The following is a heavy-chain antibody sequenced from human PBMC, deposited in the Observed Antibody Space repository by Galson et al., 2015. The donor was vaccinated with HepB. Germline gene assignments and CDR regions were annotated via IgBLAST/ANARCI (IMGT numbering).Heavy chain of an antibody. V-gene: IGHV6-1*01. Sequence: CAISGDSVSNNKAAWNWIRLSPLRGLEWLGRTYYRAKWYSDYGVSVKGRITIKPDTSKNQFSLQLSSVTPEETAVYYCAKVSGTIYYYGMDVWGQGTTVAVSS. CDR1: GDSVSNNKAA. CDR2: TYYRAKWYS. CDR3: AKVSGTIYYYGMDV. D-gene: IGHD6-13*01. J-gene: IGHJ6*02.